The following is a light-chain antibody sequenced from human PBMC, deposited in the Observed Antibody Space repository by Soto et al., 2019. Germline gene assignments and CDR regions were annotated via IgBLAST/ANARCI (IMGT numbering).Light chain of an antibody. CDR1: SSDVGGYNF. J-gene: IGLJ1*01. V-gene: IGLV2-14*03. CDR2: DVS. Sequence: QSVLTQPASVSGSPGQSITISCTGTSSDVGGYNFVSWYQQHPGKSPNLLIYDVSDRPSGVSNRFSGSKSVNTASLTISGLQAEDEADYYCNSYTSSSTSYVFGSGTKVTVL. CDR3: NSYTSSSTSYV.